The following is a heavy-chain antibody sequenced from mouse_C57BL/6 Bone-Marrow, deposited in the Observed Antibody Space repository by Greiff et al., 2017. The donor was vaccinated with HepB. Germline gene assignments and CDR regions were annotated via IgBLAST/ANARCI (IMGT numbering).Heavy chain of an antibody. V-gene: IGHV1-11*01. D-gene: IGHD1-1*01. CDR3: GMMHYGSSYEVAY. CDR1: GYTFTDHI. Sequence: VQLQESGAELASPGASVTLSCKASGYTFTDHIMNWVKKRPGQGLEWIGRIYPVSGETNYNQKFMGKATFSVDRSSSTVYMVLNSLTSEDPAVYYCGMMHYGSSYEVAYWGQGTLVTVSA. J-gene: IGHJ3*01. CDR2: IYPVSGET.